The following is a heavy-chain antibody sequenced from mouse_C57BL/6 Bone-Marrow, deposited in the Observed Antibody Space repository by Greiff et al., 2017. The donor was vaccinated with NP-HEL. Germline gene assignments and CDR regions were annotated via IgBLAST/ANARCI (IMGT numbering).Heavy chain of an antibody. Sequence: EVQLQQSGAELVRPGASVKLSCTASGFNIKDDYMHWVKQRPEQGLEWIGWIDPENGDTEYASKFQGKATITADTSSNTAYLQLSSLTSEDTAVYYCTTVAREDYWGQGTTLTVSS. CDR2: IDPENGDT. J-gene: IGHJ2*01. CDR3: TTVAREDY. V-gene: IGHV14-4*01. CDR1: GFNIKDDY. D-gene: IGHD1-3*01.